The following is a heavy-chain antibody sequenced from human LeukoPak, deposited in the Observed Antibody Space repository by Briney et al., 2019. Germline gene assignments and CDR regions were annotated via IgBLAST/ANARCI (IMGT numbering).Heavy chain of an antibody. J-gene: IGHJ4*02. CDR3: AKDLGDFDY. CDR2: INGSGSFT. V-gene: IGHV3-23*01. CDR1: GFTFSNYV. Sequence: GGSLRLSCAASGFTFSNYVMGWVRQDPGKGLQWVSIINGSGSFTSYADSVKGRLTISRDNSKNTLYLQMNSLRAEDTAVYYCAKDLGDFDYWGQGTLVTVSS.